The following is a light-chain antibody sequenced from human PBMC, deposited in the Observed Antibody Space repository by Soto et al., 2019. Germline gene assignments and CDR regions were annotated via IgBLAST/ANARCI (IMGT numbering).Light chain of an antibody. CDR1: QSVSSA. CDR2: DAS. CDR3: QQYGSSGT. J-gene: IGKJ1*01. V-gene: IGKV3-15*01. Sequence: ETVMTQSPATLSVSPGERATLSCSASQSVSSALAWYQQKPGLPPRLLIYDASTRATGIPARFSGSGSGTDFTLTISSLQSQDFAVYYCQQYGSSGTFGQGTKVDIK.